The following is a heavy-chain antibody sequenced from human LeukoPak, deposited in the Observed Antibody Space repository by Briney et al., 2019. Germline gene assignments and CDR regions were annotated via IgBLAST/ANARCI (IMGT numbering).Heavy chain of an antibody. CDR1: GYTFTSYD. Sequence: GASVKVSCKASGYTFTSYDISWVRQAPGQGLEWMGWINPNSGGTNYAQKFQGRVTMTRDTSISTAYMELSRLRSDDTAVYYCARDKAPWGYNFYYWGQGTLVTVSS. CDR2: INPNSGGT. V-gene: IGHV1-2*02. J-gene: IGHJ4*02. CDR3: ARDKAPWGYNFYY. D-gene: IGHD5-24*01.